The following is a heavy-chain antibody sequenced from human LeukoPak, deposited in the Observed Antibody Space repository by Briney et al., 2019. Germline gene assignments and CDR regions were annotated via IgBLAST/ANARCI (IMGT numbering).Heavy chain of an antibody. D-gene: IGHD3-10*01. V-gene: IGHV3-30*04. J-gene: IGHJ6*04. Sequence: GGSLRLSCAASGFTFSSYAMHWVRQAPGKGLEWVAVISYDGSNKHYANSVKGRFTISRDNSKNTLYLQMNSLRAEDTAVYYCARFAGTGSGSYYPPYYYYGMDVWGKGTTVTVSS. CDR1: GFTFSSYA. CDR3: ARFAGTGSGSYYPPYYYYGMDV. CDR2: ISYDGSNK.